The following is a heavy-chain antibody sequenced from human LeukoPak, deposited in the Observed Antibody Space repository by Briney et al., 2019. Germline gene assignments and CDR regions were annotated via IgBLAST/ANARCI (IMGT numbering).Heavy chain of an antibody. J-gene: IGHJ4*02. CDR1: GFTFSTYW. CDR2: IKTDGSEK. D-gene: IGHD5-24*01. Sequence: PGGSLRLSCAASGFTFSTYWMTWVRQAPGKGLEWVAIIKTDGSEKYYVDSVKGRFTISRDNAQNSLFLQMNALRPEDTAVFYCARGQYTDGLSYWGQGTLVTVSS. CDR3: ARGQYTDGLSY. V-gene: IGHV3-7*03.